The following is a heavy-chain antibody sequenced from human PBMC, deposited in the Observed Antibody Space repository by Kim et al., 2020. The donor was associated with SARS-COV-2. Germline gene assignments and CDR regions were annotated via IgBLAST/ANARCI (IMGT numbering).Heavy chain of an antibody. D-gene: IGHD3-22*01. CDR2: INSDGSST. CDR1: GFTFSSYW. J-gene: IGHJ3*02. V-gene: IGHV3-74*01. CDR3: ARDRGYYYDSSGYWGDAFDI. Sequence: GGSLRLSCAASGFTFSSYWMHWVRQAPGKGLVWVSRINSDGSSTSYADSVKGRFTISRDNAKNTLYLQMNSLRAEDTAVYYCARDRGYYYDSSGYWGDAFDIWGQGTMVTVSS.